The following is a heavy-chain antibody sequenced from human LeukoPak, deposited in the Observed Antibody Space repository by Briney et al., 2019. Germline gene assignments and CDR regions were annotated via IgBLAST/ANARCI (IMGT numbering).Heavy chain of an antibody. V-gene: IGHV3-30*04. CDR2: TSFDGSDN. CDR1: GFTFSSYA. J-gene: IGHJ4*02. CDR3: ARAPGTMIVVDD. Sequence: PGGSLRLSCAASGFTFSSYAMHWVRQAPGKGLKWVAVTSFDGSDNYYADSVKGRFTISRDNSKNTLYLQMNSLRPDDTAVYYCARAPGTMIVVDDWGQGTLVTVSS. D-gene: IGHD3-22*01.